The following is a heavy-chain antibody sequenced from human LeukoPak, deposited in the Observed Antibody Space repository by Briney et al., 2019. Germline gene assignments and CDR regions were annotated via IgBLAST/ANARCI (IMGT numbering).Heavy chain of an antibody. V-gene: IGHV1-2*02. CDR2: INPNSGAT. Sequence: GASVKVSCKASGYTFTGYYIHWVRQAPRQGLEWMGWINPNSGATKYAQTFQGRVTMTRVTSISTAYMELSGLRSDDTAVYYCARDNGAVVRGESAWFDPWGQGTLVTVSS. CDR3: ARDNGAVVRGESAWFDP. J-gene: IGHJ5*02. D-gene: IGHD3-10*01. CDR1: GYTFTGYY.